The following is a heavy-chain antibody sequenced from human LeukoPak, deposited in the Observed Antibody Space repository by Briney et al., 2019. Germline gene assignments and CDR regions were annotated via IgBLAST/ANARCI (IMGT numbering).Heavy chain of an antibody. Sequence: GGSLRLSCAASGVTFSDYYTHWVRQAPGKGLEWVSYISSSSSTIYYADSVKGRFTISRDNAKNSLYLQMNSLRAGDTAVYYCARDEYSSSWPFDYWGQGTLVTVSS. CDR1: GVTFSDYY. D-gene: IGHD6-13*01. J-gene: IGHJ4*02. CDR2: ISSSSSTI. V-gene: IGHV3-11*01. CDR3: ARDEYSSSWPFDY.